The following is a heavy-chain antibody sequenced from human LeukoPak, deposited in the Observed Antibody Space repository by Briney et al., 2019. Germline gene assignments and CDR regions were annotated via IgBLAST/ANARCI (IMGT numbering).Heavy chain of an antibody. CDR2: ISAYNGDT. J-gene: IGHJ6*02. V-gene: IGHV1-18*01. Sequence: ASVKVSCKASGYTFTNYGITWVRQAPGQGLEWMGWISAYNGDTNYAQRFQGRITMTTDTSTTTAYMELRSLRSDDTAVYYCAALGDVLRLFPLISLDGMDVWGQGTTVTVSS. CDR1: GYTFTNYG. D-gene: IGHD3-3*01. CDR3: AALGDVLRLFPLISLDGMDV.